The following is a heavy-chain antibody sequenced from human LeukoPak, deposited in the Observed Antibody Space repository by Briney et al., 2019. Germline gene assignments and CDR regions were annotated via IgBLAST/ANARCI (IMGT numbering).Heavy chain of an antibody. Sequence: SETLSLTCTVSGGSLSSYYWSWIRQPPGKGLEWIGDIYYSGSTNYNPSLKSRVTISVDTSKNQFSLKLSSVTAADTAVYCCARATLIVVGNWFDPWGQGTLVTVSS. V-gene: IGHV4-59*01. CDR2: IYYSGST. D-gene: IGHD3-22*01. CDR3: ARATLIVVGNWFDP. J-gene: IGHJ5*02. CDR1: GGSLSSYY.